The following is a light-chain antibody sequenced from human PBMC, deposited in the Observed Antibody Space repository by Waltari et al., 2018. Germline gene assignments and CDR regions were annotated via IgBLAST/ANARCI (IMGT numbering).Light chain of an antibody. CDR2: GAS. V-gene: IGKV3-11*01. CDR3: YQHSSGYS. CDR1: QSVSSF. Sequence: VILTQSPATLSLSPGENATLSCRASQSVSSFLAWYQQKPGQAPRLLIYGASSRATGIPDRFSGSGSGTDFTLSISSLEPEDVGVYHCYQHSSGYSFGQGTKVEIK. J-gene: IGKJ2*03.